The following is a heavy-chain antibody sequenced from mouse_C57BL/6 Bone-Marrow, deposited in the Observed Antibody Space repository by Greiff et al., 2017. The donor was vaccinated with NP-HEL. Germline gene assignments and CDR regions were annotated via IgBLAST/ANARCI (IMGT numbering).Heavy chain of an antibody. D-gene: IGHD1-1*01. V-gene: IGHV3-6*01. CDR1: GYSITSGYY. Sequence: VQLKESGPGLVKPSQSLSLTCSVTGYSITSGYYWNWIRQFPGNKLEWMGYISYDGSNNYNPSLKNRISITRDTSKNQFFLKLNSVTTEDTATYYCARGPYYGSSPYWYCDVWGTGTTVTVSS. J-gene: IGHJ1*03. CDR3: ARGPYYGSSPYWYCDV. CDR2: ISYDGSN.